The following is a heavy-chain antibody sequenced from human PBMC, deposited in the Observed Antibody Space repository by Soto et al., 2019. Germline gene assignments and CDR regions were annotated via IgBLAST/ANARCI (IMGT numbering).Heavy chain of an antibody. D-gene: IGHD2-15*01. CDR1: GYTFTSYG. J-gene: IGHJ6*02. CDR2: ISAYNGNT. CDR3: ARGSCGGSCYPYYYYYGMDV. Sequence: ASVKVSCKASGYTFTSYGISWVRQAPGQGLEWMGWISAYNGNTNYAQKLQGRVTMTTDTSTSTAYMELRSLRSDGTAVYYCARGSCGGSCYPYYYYYGMDVWGQGTTVTVSS. V-gene: IGHV1-18*04.